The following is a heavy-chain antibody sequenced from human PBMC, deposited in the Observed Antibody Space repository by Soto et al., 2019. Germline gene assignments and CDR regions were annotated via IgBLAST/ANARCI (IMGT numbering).Heavy chain of an antibody. CDR3: ARGLLWFGELYYYYGMDV. J-gene: IGHJ6*02. CDR1: GGSFSGYY. V-gene: IGHV4-34*01. Sequence: PSETLSLTCAVYGGSFSGYYWSWIRQPPGKGLEWIGEINHSGSTNYNPSLKSRVTISVDTSKNHFSLKLSFVTAADTAVYYCARGLLWFGELYYYYGMDVWGQGTTVTVSS. D-gene: IGHD3-10*01. CDR2: INHSGST.